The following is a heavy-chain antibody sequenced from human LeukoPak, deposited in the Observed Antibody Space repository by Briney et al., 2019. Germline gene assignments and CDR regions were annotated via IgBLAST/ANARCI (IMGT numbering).Heavy chain of an antibody. D-gene: IGHD2-15*01. J-gene: IGHJ4*02. Sequence: PGRSLRLSCAASGFTFTTYNLHWVRQAPGKGLEWEAFTWSDGSEKFYADSVKGRFIISRDNSKNTLYLQMNSLRVEDTGLYYCARAQSATLSYYFDSWGRGTLVTVSS. CDR3: ARAQSATLSYYFDS. CDR2: TWSDGSEK. CDR1: GFTFTTYN. V-gene: IGHV3-33*01.